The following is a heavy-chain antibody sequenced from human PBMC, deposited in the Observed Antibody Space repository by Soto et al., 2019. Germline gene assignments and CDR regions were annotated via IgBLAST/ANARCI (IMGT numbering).Heavy chain of an antibody. J-gene: IGHJ6*02. Sequence: GGSRRLSCEAAVFTFNSHGLYGVREAPGAGLEWVALISHDGGNRYYADSVKGRFTISRDNSKNTLYLQMKSLRTDDTALYYCAKDLGSLTDFYGMDVWGQGNTVTVSS. CDR3: AKDLGSLTDFYGMDV. CDR2: ISHDGGNR. CDR1: VFTFNSHG. D-gene: IGHD7-27*01. V-gene: IGHV3-30*18.